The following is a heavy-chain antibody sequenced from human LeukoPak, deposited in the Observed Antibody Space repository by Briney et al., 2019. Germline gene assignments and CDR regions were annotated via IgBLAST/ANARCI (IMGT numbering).Heavy chain of an antibody. CDR1: GFTFKSYA. CDR3: ARARGAAYRNWFDP. D-gene: IGHD1-26*01. J-gene: IGHJ5*02. Sequence: PGGSLRLSCAASGFTFKSYAMSWVRQAPGKGLEWVSALSGSGGSPYDADAVKGRFTISRDNSKNTLYLQMNSLRAEDTAVYYCARARGAAYRNWFDPWGQGTLVTVSS. CDR2: LSGSGGSP. V-gene: IGHV3-23*01.